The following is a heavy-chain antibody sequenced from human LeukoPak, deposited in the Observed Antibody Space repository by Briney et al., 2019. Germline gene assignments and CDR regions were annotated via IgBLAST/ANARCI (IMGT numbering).Heavy chain of an antibody. Sequence: PSETLSLTCAVYGGSFSGYYWSWIRQPPGKGLEWIGEINHSGSTNYNPSLKSRVTISVDTSKNQFSLKLSSVTATDTAVYYCARDQIFDFWSGYYKDDYWGQGTLVTVSS. D-gene: IGHD3-3*01. CDR3: ARDQIFDFWSGYYKDDY. CDR2: INHSGST. V-gene: IGHV4-34*01. CDR1: GGSFSGYY. J-gene: IGHJ4*02.